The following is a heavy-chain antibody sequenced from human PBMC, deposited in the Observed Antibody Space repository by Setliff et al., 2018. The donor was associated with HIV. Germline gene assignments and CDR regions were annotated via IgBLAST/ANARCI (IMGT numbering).Heavy chain of an antibody. V-gene: IGHV3-21*01. D-gene: IGHD6-13*01. Sequence: GGSLRLSCAASGFTFSSYSMNWVRQAPGEGLEWVSSISSSSSYIYYADSVKGRFTISRDNAKNSLYLQMNSLRAEDTAVYYCARSRAAGFDYWGQGTLVTVSS. CDR3: ARSRAAGFDY. J-gene: IGHJ4*02. CDR1: GFTFSSYS. CDR2: ISSSSSYI.